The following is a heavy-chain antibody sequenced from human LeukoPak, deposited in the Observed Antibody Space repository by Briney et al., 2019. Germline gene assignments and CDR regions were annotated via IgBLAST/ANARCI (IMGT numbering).Heavy chain of an antibody. CDR2: IYPDDSDI. CDR1: GYRFTDYW. V-gene: IGHV5-51*01. CDR3: ARLRGYYDSRGLIYYYYGMDV. D-gene: IGHD3-22*01. Sequence: GESLKISCKGSGYRFTDYWIGWVRQMPGKGLECMGIIYPDDSDIRYSPSFQGQVTISADKSVSAAYLQWSSLKASDTAMYYCARLRGYYDSRGLIYYYYGMDVWGQGTTVTVSS. J-gene: IGHJ6*02.